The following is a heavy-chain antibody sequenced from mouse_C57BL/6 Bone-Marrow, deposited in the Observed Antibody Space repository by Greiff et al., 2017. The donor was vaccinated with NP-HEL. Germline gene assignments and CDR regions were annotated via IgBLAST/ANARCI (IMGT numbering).Heavy chain of an antibody. CDR3: ARWGTTVVGYWYFDV. CDR1: GYTFTNYW. J-gene: IGHJ1*03. V-gene: IGHV1-63*01. CDR2: IYPGGGYT. D-gene: IGHD1-1*01. Sequence: QVQLKQSGAELVRPGTSVKMSCKASGYTFTNYWIGWAKQRPGHGLEWIGDIYPGGGYTNYNEKFKGKATLTADKSSSTAYMQFSSLTSEDSAIYYCARWGTTVVGYWYFDVWGTGTTVTVSS.